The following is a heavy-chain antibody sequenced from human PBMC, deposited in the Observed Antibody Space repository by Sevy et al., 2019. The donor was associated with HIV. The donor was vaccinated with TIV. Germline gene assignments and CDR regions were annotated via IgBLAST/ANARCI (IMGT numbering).Heavy chain of an antibody. V-gene: IGHV4-34*01. CDR1: GGSFSGYY. CDR2: INHSGST. J-gene: IGHJ4*02. Sequence: SETLSLTCAVYGGSFSGYYWSWIRQPPGKGLEWIGEINHSGSTNYNPSLKSRVTISVDTSKNQFSLKLSSVTAADTAVYYCARGLIAGGKYYFDYWGQGTLVTVSS. D-gene: IGHD1-26*01. CDR3: ARGLIAGGKYYFDY.